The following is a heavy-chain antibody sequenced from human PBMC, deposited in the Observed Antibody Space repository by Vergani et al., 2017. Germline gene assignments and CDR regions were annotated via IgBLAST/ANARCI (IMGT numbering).Heavy chain of an antibody. CDR1: GYSISSGYY. CDR3: ARRRDTAMVDDAFDI. D-gene: IGHD5-18*01. CDR2: IYHSGST. J-gene: IGHJ3*02. Sequence: QVQLQESGPGLVKPSETLSLTCAVSGYSISSGYYWGWIRQPPGKGLEWIGSIYHSGSTYYNPSLKSRVPISVDTSKNQFSLKLSSVTAADTAVYYCARRRDTAMVDDAFDIWGQGTMVTVSS. V-gene: IGHV4-38-2*01.